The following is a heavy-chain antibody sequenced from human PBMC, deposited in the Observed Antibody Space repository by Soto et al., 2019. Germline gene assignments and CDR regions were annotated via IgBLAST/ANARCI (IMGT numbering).Heavy chain of an antibody. CDR3: ARGCVIAAAGTPHNWFDP. CDR2: VSHSGST. D-gene: IGHD6-13*01. J-gene: IGHJ5*02. V-gene: IGHV4-59*12. CDR1: GGSISSDY. Sequence: SETLSLTCSVSGGSISSDYWSWFRQPPGRRLEWVGYVSHSGSTRYNPSLQSRVTISVDTSKNQFSLKLSSVTAADTAVYYCARGCVIAAAGTPHNWFDPWGQGTLVTVSS.